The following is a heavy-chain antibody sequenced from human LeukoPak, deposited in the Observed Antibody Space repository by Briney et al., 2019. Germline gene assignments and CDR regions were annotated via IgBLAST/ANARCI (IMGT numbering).Heavy chain of an antibody. CDR3: ASAVGVEIAFDI. V-gene: IGHV4-59*02. Sequence: SETLSLTCSVSGVSVSNHYWSWIRQPPGKGLEWIGYIYYSGSTNYNPSLKSRVTISVDTSKNQFSLKLSSVTAADTAVYYCASAVGVEIAFDIWGQGTMVTVSS. CDR1: GVSVSNHY. D-gene: IGHD2-15*01. J-gene: IGHJ3*02. CDR2: IYYSGST.